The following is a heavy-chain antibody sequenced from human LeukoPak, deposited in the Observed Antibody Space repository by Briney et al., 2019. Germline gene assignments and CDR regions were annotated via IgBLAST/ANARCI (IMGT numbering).Heavy chain of an antibody. J-gene: IGHJ3*02. D-gene: IGHD3-16*01. CDR2: IYPGDSDT. Sequence: GESLKISCKGSGYSFTSYWIAWVRQMPGKGLEWMGIIYPGDSDTRYSPSFQGQVTISADKSISTAYLQWSSLKASDTAMYYGARGGVWGRGLVRAFDSWGQGTMVTVSS. CDR3: ARGGVWGRGLVRAFDS. V-gene: IGHV5-51*01. CDR1: GYSFTSYW.